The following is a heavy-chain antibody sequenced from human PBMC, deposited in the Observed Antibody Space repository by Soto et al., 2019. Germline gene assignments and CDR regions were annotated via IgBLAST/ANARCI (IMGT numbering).Heavy chain of an antibody. CDR2: IRSDGSRT. CDR1: GFTFSNYW. J-gene: IGHJ5*02. CDR3: ARGWSSRRGA. Sequence: EVQLVESGGGLVQPGGSLRLSCAASGFTFSNYWMHWVRQAPGKGLVWVSGIRSDGSRTNYADSEKGRFTISRDNVKNTLYLQMNSLRGEVTAVYFCARGWSSRRGALGQGTLGTVSS. V-gene: IGHV3-74*01. D-gene: IGHD3-10*01.